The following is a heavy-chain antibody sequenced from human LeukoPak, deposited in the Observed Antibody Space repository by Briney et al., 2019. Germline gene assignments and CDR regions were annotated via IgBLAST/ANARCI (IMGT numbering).Heavy chain of an antibody. CDR1: GYTFTSYA. CDR2: INTNTGNP. J-gene: IGHJ4*02. Sequence: ASVKVSCKASGYTFTSYAIHWVRQAPGQGLEWMGWINTNTGNPTYAQGFTGRFVFSLDTSVSTAYLQICSLKAEDTAVYYCARTYYYDSSGYYYDYWGQGTLVTVSS. V-gene: IGHV7-4-1*01. CDR3: ARTYYYDSSGYYYDY. D-gene: IGHD3-22*01.